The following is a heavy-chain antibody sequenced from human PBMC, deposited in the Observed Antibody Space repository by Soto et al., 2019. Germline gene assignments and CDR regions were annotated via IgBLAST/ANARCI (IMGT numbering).Heavy chain of an antibody. CDR2: IQSGGTT. D-gene: IGHD2-15*01. Sequence: EVQLVESGGGLVQPGGSLRLSCAASGFTVSSKYMSWVRQAPGKGLEWVSLIQSGGTTYYADSVKGRFTISRDSSKNMLDLQMDSLRAEDTAVYYCARDDILCSGGSCYGVRMDVWGKGTTVTVSS. V-gene: IGHV3-66*01. CDR3: ARDDILCSGGSCYGVRMDV. CDR1: GFTVSSKY. J-gene: IGHJ6*03.